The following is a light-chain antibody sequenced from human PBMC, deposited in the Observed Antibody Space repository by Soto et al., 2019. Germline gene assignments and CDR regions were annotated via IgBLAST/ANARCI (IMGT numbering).Light chain of an antibody. V-gene: IGKV3-20*01. J-gene: IGKJ3*01. CDR2: GAS. CDR3: QQYGSSPRFT. Sequence: EIVLTQSPATLSLSPGERATLSCRASQSVSSCYLAWYQQKPGQAPRLLIYGASSRATGIPDRFSGSGSGTDFTLTISRLEPEDFAVYYCQQYGSSPRFTFGPGTKVDIK. CDR1: QSVSSCY.